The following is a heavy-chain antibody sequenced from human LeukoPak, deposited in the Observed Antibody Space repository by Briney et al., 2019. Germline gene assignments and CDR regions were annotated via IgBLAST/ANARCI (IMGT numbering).Heavy chain of an antibody. V-gene: IGHV6-1*01. CDR2: TYYRSNWYN. CDR1: GDSVSTNSAA. Sequence: SQTLSLTCAISGDSVSTNSAAWNWIRQSPSRGLEWLGRTYYRSNWYNDYAVSVRSRITINPDKSKNHFSLQLNSVTPEDTAVYYCARGGIGYCTSSSCYFDSWGQGTLVTVSS. D-gene: IGHD2-2*01. CDR3: ARGGIGYCTSSSCYFDS. J-gene: IGHJ4*02.